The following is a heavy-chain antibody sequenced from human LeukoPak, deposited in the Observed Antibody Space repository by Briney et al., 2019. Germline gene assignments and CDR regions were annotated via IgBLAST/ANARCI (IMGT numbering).Heavy chain of an antibody. CDR3: AKDRGIMVRGVISCFDY. CDR2: LRDSGDTT. CDR1: GFTFSNYA. V-gene: IGHV3-23*01. D-gene: IGHD3-10*01. J-gene: IGHJ4*02. Sequence: GGSLRLSCAASGFTFSNYAMSWVRQVPGKGLEWVSALRDSGDTTYYADSVKGRFTISRDNSKNTLYLQMNSLRAEDTAVYYCAKDRGIMVRGVISCFDYWGQGTLVTVSS.